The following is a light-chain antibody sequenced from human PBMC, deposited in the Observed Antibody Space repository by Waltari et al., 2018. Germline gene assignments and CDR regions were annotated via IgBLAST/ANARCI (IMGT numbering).Light chain of an antibody. V-gene: IGKV3-20*01. CDR1: QSVSSSY. Sequence: EIVLTQFPGTLSLSPGERATLSCRATQSVSSSYLAWFQQKPGQAPRLLIYVASNRATGIPDRFSGSGSGTDFTLTISRLEPDDFAVYYCQQYGTSPITFGQGTRLEIK. J-gene: IGKJ5*01. CDR2: VAS. CDR3: QQYGTSPIT.